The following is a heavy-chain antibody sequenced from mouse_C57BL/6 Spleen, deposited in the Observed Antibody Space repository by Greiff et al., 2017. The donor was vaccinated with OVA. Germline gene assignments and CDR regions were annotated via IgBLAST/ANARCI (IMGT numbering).Heavy chain of an antibody. CDR1: GYAFSSSW. V-gene: IGHV1-82*01. CDR2: IYPGDGDT. J-gene: IGHJ4*01. CDR3: ARGGDYAMDY. Sequence: QVQLQQSGPELVKPGASVKISCKASGYAFSSSWMNWVKQRPGKGLEWIGRIYPGDGDTNYNGKFKGKATLTADKSSSTAYMQLSSRTSEDSAVYFCARGGDYAMDYWGQGTSVTVSS.